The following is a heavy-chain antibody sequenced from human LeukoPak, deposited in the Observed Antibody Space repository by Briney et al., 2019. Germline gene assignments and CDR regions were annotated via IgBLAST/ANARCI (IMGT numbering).Heavy chain of an antibody. CDR1: GGSISGGSYY. Sequence: SETLSLTCSVSGGSISGGSYYWGWIRQPPGKGLEYIGSFSYSGSTYYNPSLKSRVTISVDTSKNQFSLKLSSVTAADTAAYYCASLSKFYYESRGFFDYWGQGTLVTVSS. V-gene: IGHV4-39*01. CDR2: FSYSGST. CDR3: ASLSKFYYESRGFFDY. J-gene: IGHJ4*02. D-gene: IGHD3-22*01.